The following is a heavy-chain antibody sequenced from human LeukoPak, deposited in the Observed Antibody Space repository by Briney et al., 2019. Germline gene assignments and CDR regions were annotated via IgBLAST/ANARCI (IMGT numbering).Heavy chain of an antibody. Sequence: SETLSLTCTVSGGSISSSSYYWGWIRQPPGKGLEWIGSIYYSGSTYYNPSLKSRVTISVDTSKNQFSLKLSSVTAADTAVYYCARGWVNCSGGSCYSGNDYYYYYYMDVWGKGTTVTVSS. CDR3: ARGWVNCSGGSCYSGNDYYYYYYMDV. V-gene: IGHV4-39*01. CDR1: GGSISSSSYY. J-gene: IGHJ6*03. CDR2: IYYSGST. D-gene: IGHD2-15*01.